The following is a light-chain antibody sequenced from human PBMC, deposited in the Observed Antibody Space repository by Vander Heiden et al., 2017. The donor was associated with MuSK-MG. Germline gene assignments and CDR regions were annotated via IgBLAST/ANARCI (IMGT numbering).Light chain of an antibody. J-gene: IGLJ2*01. V-gene: IGLV3-21*04. Sequence: SYVLVHPPSLSGDPGATTRVPCGGTNIGSKSSHLYQQKPGQAPVLVFSFDSDRPSGIPERFTGSNSGNTATLTIFRVEAGEEADYYCEVWDTISDHVVFGGGTKLTVL. CDR2: FDS. CDR3: EVWDTISDHVV. CDR1: NIGSKS.